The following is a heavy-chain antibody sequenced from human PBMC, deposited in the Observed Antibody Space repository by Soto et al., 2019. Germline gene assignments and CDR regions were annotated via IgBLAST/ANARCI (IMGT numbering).Heavy chain of an antibody. CDR3: ARSIPRGGLFDSAGWFDP. V-gene: IGHV3-7*01. Sequence: EVQLVESGGGLVQPGGSLRLSCAASGFTFSSYWMSWVRQAPGKGLEWVANIKQDGSEKYYVDSVKGRFTSSRDNAKNSLYLQMNSLGAEDTAVYYCARSIPRGGLFDSAGWFDPWGQGTLVTVSS. D-gene: IGHD1-26*01. CDR2: IKQDGSEK. CDR1: GFTFSSYW. J-gene: IGHJ5*02.